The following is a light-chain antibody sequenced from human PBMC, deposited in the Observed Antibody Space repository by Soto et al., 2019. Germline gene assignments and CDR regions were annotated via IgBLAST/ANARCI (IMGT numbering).Light chain of an antibody. CDR1: QSVPRSY. CDR2: GTS. Sequence: EIVLTQSAGTLSLSPGDRASLSCKASQSVPRSYLAWYQQKPGQAPRLLIYGTSSRATGIPDRFSGSGSGTEFTLTISSLQSEDFAVYYCQQYNNWPQTFGQGTKVDIK. J-gene: IGKJ1*01. CDR3: QQYNNWPQT. V-gene: IGKV3-20*01.